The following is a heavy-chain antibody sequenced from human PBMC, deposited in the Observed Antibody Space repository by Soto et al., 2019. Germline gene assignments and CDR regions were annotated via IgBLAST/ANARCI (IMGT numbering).Heavy chain of an antibody. J-gene: IGHJ4*01. D-gene: IGHD2-21*01. CDR1: NYSISSGCY. Sequence: PSQTLSLTCAVSNYSISSGCYWGWIRQPPEKGLEYIGSIFHTGSTYYNPSLKSRVIISXXXXXXQXSXRXNXVTAXDTAVDFCAGGDAADVFAHLAQGTL. V-gene: IGHV4-38-2*01. CDR3: AGGDAADVFAH. CDR2: IFHTGST.